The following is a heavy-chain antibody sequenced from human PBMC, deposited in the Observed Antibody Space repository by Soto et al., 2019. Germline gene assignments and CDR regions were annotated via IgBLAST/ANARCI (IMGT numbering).Heavy chain of an antibody. Sequence: SETLSLTCIVSGGSINNHYWSWIRQPPGKGLEWIGSIYYSGSTNYNPSLKSRVTISVDTSKNQFSLKLSSVTAADTAVYYCARLQGTTYYYYYGMDVWGQGTTVTVFS. D-gene: IGHD1-7*01. CDR1: GGSINNHY. J-gene: IGHJ6*02. CDR3: ARLQGTTYYYYYGMDV. V-gene: IGHV4-59*08. CDR2: IYYSGST.